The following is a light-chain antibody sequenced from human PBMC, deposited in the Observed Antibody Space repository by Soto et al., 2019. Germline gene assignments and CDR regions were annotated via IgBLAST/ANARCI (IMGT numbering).Light chain of an antibody. V-gene: IGKV1-5*03. CDR3: QQYNSYPWT. CDR2: KAC. J-gene: IGKJ1*01. CDR1: QSISSW. Sequence: DIQMTQSPSTLSASVGDRVTITCRASQSISSWLAWYQQKPGKAPNLLIYKACSLESGVPSRFSGSGSGTEFTLTISSLQPDDFATYYCQQYNSYPWTFGPGTKVEIK.